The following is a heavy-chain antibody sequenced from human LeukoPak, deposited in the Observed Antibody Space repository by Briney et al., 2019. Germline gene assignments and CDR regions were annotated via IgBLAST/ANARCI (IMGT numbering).Heavy chain of an antibody. CDR3: AREGPNWGNAFDY. J-gene: IGHJ4*02. D-gene: IGHD3-16*01. V-gene: IGHV1-69*13. Sequence: GASVKVSCKASGGTFSSYAISWVRQAPGQGLEWMGGIIPIFGTANYAQKFQGRVTITADESTSTAYMELSSLRSEDTAVYYCAREGPNWGNAFDYWGQGTLVTVSS. CDR1: GGTFSSYA. CDR2: IIPIFGTA.